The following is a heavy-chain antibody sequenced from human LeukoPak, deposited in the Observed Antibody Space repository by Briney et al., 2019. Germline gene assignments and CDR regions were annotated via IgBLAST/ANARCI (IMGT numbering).Heavy chain of an antibody. CDR1: GGSISSSSYY. CDR3: AGPRPTTGDAFDI. V-gene: IGHV3-7*01. D-gene: IGHD1-14*01. CDR2: IKQDGSEK. Sequence: PSETLSLTCTVSGGSISSSSYYWGWIRQPPGKGLEWVANIKQDGSEKYYVDSVKGRFTISRDNAKNSLYLQMNSLRAEDTAVYYCAGPRPTTGDAFDIWGQGTMVTVSS. J-gene: IGHJ3*02.